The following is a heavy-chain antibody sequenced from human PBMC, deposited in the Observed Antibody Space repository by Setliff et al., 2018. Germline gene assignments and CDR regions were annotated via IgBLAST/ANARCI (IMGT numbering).Heavy chain of an antibody. CDR1: GYTFTSYA. CDR3: ATQPLQWELLGFDY. Sequence: GASVKVSCKASGYTFTSYAMHWVRQAPGQRLEWMGSFNPEDDEIIYAQKFLGRVTMTEDTSTDTAYMELSSLRSKDTAVYYCATQPLQWELLGFDYWGQGTLVTVSS. V-gene: IGHV1-24*01. CDR2: FNPEDDEI. J-gene: IGHJ4*02. D-gene: IGHD1-26*01.